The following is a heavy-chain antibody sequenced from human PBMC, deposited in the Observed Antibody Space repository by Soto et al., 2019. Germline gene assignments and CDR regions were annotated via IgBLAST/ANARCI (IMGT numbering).Heavy chain of an antibody. CDR2: IYHSGST. J-gene: IGHJ4*02. Sequence: SETLSLTCAASGASISSGGYSWSWIRQPPGKGLEWIGYIYHSGSTYYNPSLKSRVTISVDRSKNQFSLKLSSVTAADTAVYYCARASTTVTTLDYWGQGTLVTVSS. CDR1: GASISSGGYS. D-gene: IGHD4-17*01. CDR3: ARASTTVTTLDY. V-gene: IGHV4-30-2*01.